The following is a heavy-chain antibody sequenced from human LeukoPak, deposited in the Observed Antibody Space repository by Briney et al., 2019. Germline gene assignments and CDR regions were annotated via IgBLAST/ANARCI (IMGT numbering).Heavy chain of an antibody. J-gene: IGHJ4*02. Sequence: ASVKVSCKASGYTFTGFCIHWVRQAPGQGLEWMGWLNPNSGGTNYAQNFQGRVTMTRDTSISTGYMELSRLRSDDTAVYYCARSDDSHGSDYWGQGTLVTVSS. D-gene: IGHD3-10*01. CDR3: ARSDDSHGSDY. CDR2: LNPNSGGT. V-gene: IGHV1-2*02. CDR1: GYTFTGFC.